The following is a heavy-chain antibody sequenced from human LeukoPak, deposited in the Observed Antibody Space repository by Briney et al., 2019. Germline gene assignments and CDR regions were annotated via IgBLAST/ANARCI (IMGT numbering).Heavy chain of an antibody. V-gene: IGHV4-4*07. D-gene: IGHD2-15*01. Sequence: SETLSLTCTVSGGSISSYYWSWIRQPAGKGLERIGRIYTSGSTNYNPSLKSRVTMSVDTSKNQFSLKLSSVTAADTAVYYCAVAYCSGGSCYFDPWGQGTLVTVSS. J-gene: IGHJ5*02. CDR1: GGSISSYY. CDR3: AVAYCSGGSCYFDP. CDR2: IYTSGST.